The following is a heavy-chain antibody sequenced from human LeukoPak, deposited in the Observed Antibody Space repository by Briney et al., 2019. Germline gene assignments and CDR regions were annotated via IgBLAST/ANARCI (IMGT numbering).Heavy chain of an antibody. CDR3: ARAGGVRSWFDY. Sequence: SETLSLTCTVSGGSISSGSYYWSWIRQPPGKGLEWIGYIYYSGSTYYNPSLRSRVTISVDTSKNQFSLKLSSVTAADTAVYYCARAGGVRSWFDYWGQGTLVTVSS. CDR1: GGSISSGSYY. J-gene: IGHJ4*02. CDR2: IYYSGST. D-gene: IGHD2-8*02. V-gene: IGHV4-61*01.